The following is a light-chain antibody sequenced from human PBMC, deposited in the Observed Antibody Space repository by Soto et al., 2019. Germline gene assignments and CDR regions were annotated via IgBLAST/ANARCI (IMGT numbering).Light chain of an antibody. CDR1: QSISTW. CDR3: QHYFRYPWT. CDR2: DAS. V-gene: IGKV1-5*01. J-gene: IGKJ1*01. Sequence: DIQVTQSPSSLSASVGDRVNITCRASQSISTWLAWYQQQPGRAPRLLIYDASTLQSGVPSTFSGSGSGTEFTLTISSLQPDDFSSYYCQHYFRYPWTFGQGTKVDIK.